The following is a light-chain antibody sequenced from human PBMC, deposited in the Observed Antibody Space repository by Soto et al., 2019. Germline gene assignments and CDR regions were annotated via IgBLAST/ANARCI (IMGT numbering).Light chain of an antibody. Sequence: DIQMTQSPSSVSASVGDRVTMTCRASQGISSWLVWYQQKPGKAPKLLIYAASSLQSGVPSRFSGSGSGTDFTLAISSLEAEDFAVYYCHQRSNWPRTFGGGTKVEIK. CDR1: QGISSW. V-gene: IGKV1-12*01. CDR2: AAS. CDR3: HQRSNWPRT. J-gene: IGKJ4*01.